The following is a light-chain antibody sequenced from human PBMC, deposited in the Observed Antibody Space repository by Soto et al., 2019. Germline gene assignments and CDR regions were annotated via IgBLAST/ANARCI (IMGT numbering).Light chain of an antibody. CDR1: QSIRIY. Sequence: DIQMTQSPSSLSASVGDRVTITCRASQSIRIYLNWYKQKPGTAPKLLIYSATNLESGVPSRFSGSGSGTDFTLTITGLAPEDFATYYCQQSYSTPRAFGQGTRVEIK. CDR3: QQSYSTPRA. V-gene: IGKV1-39*01. J-gene: IGKJ1*01. CDR2: SAT.